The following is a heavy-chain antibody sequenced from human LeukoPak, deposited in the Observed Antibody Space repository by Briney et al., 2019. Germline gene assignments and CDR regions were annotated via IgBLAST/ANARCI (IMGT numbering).Heavy chain of an antibody. V-gene: IGHV3-30*02. CDR2: IRHDGTQ. D-gene: IGHD5-24*01. J-gene: IGHJ4*02. CDR3: GKGRERDYNCLDS. Sequence: GGSLRLSCAASGVMFSGYGMHWGRHGPGKGLERVAFIRHDGTQYHTDSVKGRFTISRDNSKSTLFLQMYSLGPDDTAVYYCGKGRERDYNCLDSWGQGTLVTVSS. CDR1: GVMFSGYG.